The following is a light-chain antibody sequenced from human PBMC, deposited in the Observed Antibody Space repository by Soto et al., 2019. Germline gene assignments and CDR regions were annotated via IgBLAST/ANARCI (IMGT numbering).Light chain of an antibody. CDR1: QGLSSW. Sequence: DNQMTQSPSTVSASVGERVTITCRASQGLSSWLAWYQQKSGKAPELLIFATSTLQSGVPSRFSGSGSGTEFTLTIGGLQPEDFATYFCQHAGVFGPGTKVDV. V-gene: IGKV1-12*01. J-gene: IGKJ3*01. CDR2: ATS. CDR3: QHAGV.